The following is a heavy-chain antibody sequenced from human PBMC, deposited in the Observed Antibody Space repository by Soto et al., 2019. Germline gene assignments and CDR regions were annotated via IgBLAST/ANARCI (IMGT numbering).Heavy chain of an antibody. CDR1: GGSISSYD. D-gene: IGHD3-9*01. J-gene: IGHJ4*02. CDR3: ARHSGNYNILTGFPPIDY. CDR2: VYYSGST. Sequence: SETLSLTCTVSGGSISSYDWSWIRQPPGKGLEWIGYVYYSGSTNYNPSLKSRVTISVDTSKNQFSLKLSSVTAADTAVYYCARHSGNYNILTGFPPIDYWGQGTLVTVS. V-gene: IGHV4-59*08.